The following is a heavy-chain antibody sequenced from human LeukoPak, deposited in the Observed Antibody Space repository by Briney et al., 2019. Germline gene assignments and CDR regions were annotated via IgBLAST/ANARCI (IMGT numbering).Heavy chain of an antibody. CDR2: IYYSGST. J-gene: IGHJ5*02. V-gene: IGHV4-59*01. CDR3: ARELYYYGSGSYSTYNWFDP. D-gene: IGHD3-10*01. Sequence: SETLSLTCTVSGGSISSYYWSWIRQPPGKGLEWIGYIYYSGSTNYNPSLKSRVTISVDTSKNQFSLKLGFVTAADTAVYYCARELYYYGSGSYSTYNWFDPWGQGTLVTVSS. CDR1: GGSISSYY.